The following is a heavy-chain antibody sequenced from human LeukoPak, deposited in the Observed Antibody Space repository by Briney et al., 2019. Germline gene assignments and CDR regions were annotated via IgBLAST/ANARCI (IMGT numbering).Heavy chain of an antibody. CDR3: AKIYDSVDH. V-gene: IGHV3-23*01. Sequence: GGSLRLSCVASGFTFNNYAMSWVRQAPGKGLEWVSSISGSGDGTYYVDSVKGRFTISRDNSKNTLYLQMNSLRAEDTAVYYCAKIYDSVDHWGQGTLVTVSS. D-gene: IGHD3-22*01. J-gene: IGHJ4*02. CDR1: GFTFNNYA. CDR2: ISGSGDGT.